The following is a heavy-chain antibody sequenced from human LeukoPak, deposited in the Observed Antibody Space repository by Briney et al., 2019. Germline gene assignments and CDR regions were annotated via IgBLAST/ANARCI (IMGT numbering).Heavy chain of an antibody. Sequence: ASVEVSCKASGYTFTSYGISWVRQAPGQGLEWMGWISAYNGNTNYAQKLQGRVTMTTDTSTSTAYMELRSLRSDDTAVYYCATSSIVVVTASFDYWGQGTLVTVSS. CDR3: ATSSIVVVTASFDY. CDR1: GYTFTSYG. D-gene: IGHD2-21*02. V-gene: IGHV1-18*01. CDR2: ISAYNGNT. J-gene: IGHJ4*02.